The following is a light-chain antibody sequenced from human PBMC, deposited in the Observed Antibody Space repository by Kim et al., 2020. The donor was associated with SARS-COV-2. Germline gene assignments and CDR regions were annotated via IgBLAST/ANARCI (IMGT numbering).Light chain of an antibody. V-gene: IGKV3-20*01. Sequence: GERATLSCRASQSVSSNYLAWYQQKPGQAPRLLIYGASSRATGIPDKFSGSGSVTDFTLTISRLEPEDSAVYYCQQYEYDSSQWTFGQGTKVDIK. CDR1: QSVSSNY. J-gene: IGKJ1*01. CDR3: QQYEYDSSQWT. CDR2: GAS.